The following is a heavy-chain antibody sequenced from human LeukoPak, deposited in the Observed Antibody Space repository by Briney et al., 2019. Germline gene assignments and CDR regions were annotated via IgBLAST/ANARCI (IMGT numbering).Heavy chain of an antibody. CDR2: INHSGST. J-gene: IGHJ6*02. D-gene: IGHD2-2*01. Sequence: PSETLSLTCTVSGGSISSYYWSWIRQPPGKGLEWIGEINHSGSTNYNPSLKSRVTISVDTSKNQFSLKLSSVTAADTAVYYCATRGRCSSTSCFLRHYYGMDVWGQGTTVTVSS. CDR3: ATRGRCSSTSCFLRHYYGMDV. V-gene: IGHV4-34*01. CDR1: GGSISSYY.